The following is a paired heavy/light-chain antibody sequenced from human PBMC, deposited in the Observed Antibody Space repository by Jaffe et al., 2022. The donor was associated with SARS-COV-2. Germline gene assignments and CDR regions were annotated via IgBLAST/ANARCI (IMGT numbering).Heavy chain of an antibody. V-gene: IGHV4-61*08. Sequence: QVQLQESGPRLVKTSETLSLTCTVSGDSVSSGDSHWSWIRQPPGEGLEWIGYIYYSGSANYNPSLKSRVTISVDTSKNQFSLKLRSVTAADTAVYYCARVNRRWVGRELTRFDNWGQGILVTVSS. CDR1: GDSVSSGDSH. D-gene: IGHD3-10*01. J-gene: IGHJ4*02. CDR3: ARVNRRWVGRELTRFDN. CDR2: IYYSGSA.
Light chain of an antibody. CDR3: QQYHNLPIT. V-gene: IGKV1-33*01. Sequence: DIQMTQSPSSLSASVGDRVTITCQASQDIRKYLNWYQQKPGKAPKLLIYDASTLETGVPSRVSGSGSGTDFTFTISSLRPEDIATYYCQQYHNLPITFGPGTKVDI. J-gene: IGKJ3*01. CDR1: QDIRKY. CDR2: DAS.